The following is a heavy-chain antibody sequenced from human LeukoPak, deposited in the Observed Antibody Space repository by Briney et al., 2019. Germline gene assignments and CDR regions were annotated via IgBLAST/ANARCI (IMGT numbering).Heavy chain of an antibody. J-gene: IGHJ4*02. CDR2: IIPIFGTA. Sequence: SVNVSCKSCVGTFSRYDISWVRDAPGQGLEWRGSIIPIFGTANYAQKFQGRVTITTDESTSTAYMELSSLRSEDTAVCYCARDPHYGGNSQYFFDYWGQGTLVTVSS. CDR3: ARDPHYGGNSQYFFDY. CDR1: VGTFSRYD. D-gene: IGHD4-23*01. V-gene: IGHV1-69*05.